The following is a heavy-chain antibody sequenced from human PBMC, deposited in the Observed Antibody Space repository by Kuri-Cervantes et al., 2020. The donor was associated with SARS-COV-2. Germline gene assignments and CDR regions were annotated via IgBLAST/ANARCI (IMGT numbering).Heavy chain of an antibody. CDR3: AREGTY. CDR2: IYHSGST. CDR1: GGSISSGGYS. J-gene: IGHJ4*02. Sequence: SETLSLTCAVSGGSISSGGYSWSWIRQPPGKGLEWIGYIYHSGSTYYNPSLKSRVTMSIDTSKNQFSLKLDSVTAADTAVYYCAREGTYWGQGALVTVSS. V-gene: IGHV4-30-2*05.